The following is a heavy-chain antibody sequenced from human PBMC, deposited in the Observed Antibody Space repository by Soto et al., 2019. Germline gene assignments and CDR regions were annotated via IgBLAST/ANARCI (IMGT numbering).Heavy chain of an antibody. CDR2: ISSSSSYI. V-gene: IGHV3-21*04. Sequence: PGRSIRFSWAAAGGNFSDYSVNWISPAQGKGLEWVSSISSSSSYIYYADSVKGRFTISRDNAKKSLYLQMNSVRAEDTAVYYCARDLATVVPPDPDTPFDYFGQRTLV. CDR3: ARDLATVVPPDPDTPFDY. CDR1: GGNFSDYS. J-gene: IGHJ4*02. D-gene: IGHD5-12*01.